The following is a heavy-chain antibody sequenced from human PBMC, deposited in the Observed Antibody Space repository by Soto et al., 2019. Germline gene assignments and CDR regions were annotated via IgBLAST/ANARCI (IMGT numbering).Heavy chain of an antibody. V-gene: IGHV4-34*01. J-gene: IGHJ5*02. CDR2: INHSGST. D-gene: IGHD6-6*01. CDR3: ARGAGSQLVRGNWFDP. Sequence: KPSETLSLTCAVYGGSFSGYYWSWIRQPPGKGLEWIGEINHSGSTNYNPSLKSRVTISVDTSKNQFSLKLSSVTAADTAVYYCARGAGSQLVRGNWFDPWGQGTLVTVSS. CDR1: GGSFSGYY.